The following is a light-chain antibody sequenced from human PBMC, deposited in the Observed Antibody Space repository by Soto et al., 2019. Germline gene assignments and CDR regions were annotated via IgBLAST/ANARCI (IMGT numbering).Light chain of an antibody. V-gene: IGKV1-39*01. CDR2: SVF. CDR1: QSISSY. J-gene: IGKJ1*01. Sequence: DIQMTQSPSSLSASVGDRVTITCRASQSISSYLNWYQQKPGKAPKLLIYSVFSLQSGVPSRFSGSGSGTDFTLTFSSLQPEDFATYYCQQSYSAPRTFGQGTKVEI. CDR3: QQSYSAPRT.